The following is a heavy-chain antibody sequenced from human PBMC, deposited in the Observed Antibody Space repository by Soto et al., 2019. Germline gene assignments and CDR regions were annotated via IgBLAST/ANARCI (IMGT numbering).Heavy chain of an antibody. CDR1: GYTFTTYP. V-gene: IGHV1-3*01. Sequence: QVQLVQSGAEVKKPGASVKVSCKTSGYTFTTYPMHWVRQAPGQRLEWMGWINAGNGNTKYSQKFQGRVTITRDTSASTAYMELSSVRSEDTAVYYCARGLTMVRGLILDAFDMWGQGTMVTVSS. CDR3: ARGLTMVRGLILDAFDM. CDR2: INAGNGNT. J-gene: IGHJ3*02. D-gene: IGHD3-10*01.